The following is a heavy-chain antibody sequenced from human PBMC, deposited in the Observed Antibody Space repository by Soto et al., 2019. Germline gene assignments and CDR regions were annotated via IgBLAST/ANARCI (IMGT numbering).Heavy chain of an antibody. CDR2: INPNSGDT. V-gene: IGHV1-2*02. CDR1: GYVFTGYH. D-gene: IGHD1-1*01. J-gene: IGHJ6*02. CDR3: ARDARGTRGFDGMEI. Sequence: GASVKVSCKASGYVFTGYHIHWVRQAPGRGLEWMGWINPNSGDTEYAQNFQGRVTMTRDTSFNLVYMEMSGLMSDDTAVYYCARDARGTRGFDGMEIWSQGTTLTVSS.